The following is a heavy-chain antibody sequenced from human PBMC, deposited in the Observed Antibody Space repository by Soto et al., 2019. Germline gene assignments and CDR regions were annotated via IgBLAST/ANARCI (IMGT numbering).Heavy chain of an antibody. D-gene: IGHD3-10*01. Sequence: QVQLVQSGAEVKKPGSSVKVSCKASGGTFSSYTISWVRQVPGQGLEWMGRIIPILGIANYAQKFQGRVTTTXXXSXSTGDMELSSLRSEDTAVYYCAREEYYYGSGAFFDYWGQGTLVTVSS. CDR3: AREEYYYGSGAFFDY. J-gene: IGHJ4*02. CDR2: IIPILGIA. CDR1: GGTFSSYT. V-gene: IGHV1-69*08.